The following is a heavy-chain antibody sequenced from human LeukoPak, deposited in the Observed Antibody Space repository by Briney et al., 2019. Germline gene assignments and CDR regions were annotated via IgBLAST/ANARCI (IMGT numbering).Heavy chain of an antibody. CDR2: IIPIFGTA. J-gene: IGHJ4*02. CDR1: GGTFSSYA. CDR3: ASFSAAAGNYYFDY. D-gene: IGHD6-13*01. Sequence: SVKVSCKASGGTFSSYAISWVRQAPGQGLEWMGGIIPIFGTANYAQKFQGRVTITADKSTSTAYMELSSLRSEDTAVYYCASFSAAAGNYYFDYWGQGTLVTVSS. V-gene: IGHV1-69*06.